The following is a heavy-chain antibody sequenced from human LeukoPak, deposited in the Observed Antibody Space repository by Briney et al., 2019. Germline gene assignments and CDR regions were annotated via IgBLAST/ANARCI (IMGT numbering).Heavy chain of an antibody. Sequence: GGSLRLSCAASGCTFSSYGMHWVRQAPGKGLEWVAVISYDGSNKYYADSVKGRFTIFRDNSKNTLYLQMNGLRAEDTAVYYCATAKVGGGYDRPDYWGQGTLVTVSS. V-gene: IGHV3-30*03. J-gene: IGHJ4*02. CDR2: ISYDGSNK. CDR3: ATAKVGGGYDRPDY. D-gene: IGHD5-12*01. CDR1: GCTFSSYG.